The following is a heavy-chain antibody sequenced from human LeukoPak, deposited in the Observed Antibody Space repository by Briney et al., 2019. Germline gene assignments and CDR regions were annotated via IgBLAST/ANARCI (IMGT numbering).Heavy chain of an antibody. CDR2: IYSGGST. V-gene: IGHV3-53*01. Sequence: GGSLRLSCVASDFTFDFYWMTWVRQAPGKGLEWVSVIYSGGSTYYADSVKGRFTISRDNSKNTLYLQMNSLRAEDTAVYYCARSSGWYFDYWGQGTLVTVSS. CDR1: DFTFDFYW. D-gene: IGHD6-19*01. CDR3: ARSSGWYFDY. J-gene: IGHJ4*02.